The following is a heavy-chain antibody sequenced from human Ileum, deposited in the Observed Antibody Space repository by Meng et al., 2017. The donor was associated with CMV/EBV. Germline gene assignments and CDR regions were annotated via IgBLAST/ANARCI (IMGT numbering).Heavy chain of an antibody. CDR2: INGANGNT. Sequence: QVQLVQSGAELKKPGASVKVSCKASGYTFTSYAMHWVRQAPGQGLEWMGWINGANGNTKYSQKFQDRVTFTRDTSANTAYMEMRSLRSEDTAVYYCAIFESGAHFDSRGQGTLVTVSS. J-gene: IGHJ4*02. V-gene: IGHV1-3*01. CDR1: GYTFTSYA. CDR3: AIFESGAHFDS. D-gene: IGHD2-21*01.